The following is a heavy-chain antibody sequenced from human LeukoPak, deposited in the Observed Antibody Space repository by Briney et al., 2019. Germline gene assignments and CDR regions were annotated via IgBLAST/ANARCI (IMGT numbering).Heavy chain of an antibody. CDR1: GGSFSGYY. J-gene: IGHJ4*02. Sequence: ETLSLTCAVYGGSFSGYYWSWVRQAPGKGLEWVSYISSSSSTIYYADSVKGRFTISRDNAKNSLYLQMNSLRDEDTAVYYCARGSYYNSAFDYWSQGTLVTVSS. D-gene: IGHD3-10*01. CDR3: ARGSYYNSAFDY. V-gene: IGHV3-48*02. CDR2: ISSSSSTI.